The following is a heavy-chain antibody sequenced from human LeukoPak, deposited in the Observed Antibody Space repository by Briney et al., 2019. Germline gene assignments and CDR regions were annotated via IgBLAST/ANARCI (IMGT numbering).Heavy chain of an antibody. CDR2: IYHSGNT. Sequence: SETLSLTCAVSGYSISSDYDWGWIRQPPGKGLEWIGSIYHSGNTYYNPSLKSRVTISVDTSKNHFSLRLSSLTAADTAVYYCARHAPDCNNTNCYYYYYYMDVWGKGTTVTVSS. CDR3: ARHAPDCNNTNCYYYYYYMDV. CDR1: GYSISSDYD. D-gene: IGHD2-2*01. J-gene: IGHJ6*03. V-gene: IGHV4-38-2*01.